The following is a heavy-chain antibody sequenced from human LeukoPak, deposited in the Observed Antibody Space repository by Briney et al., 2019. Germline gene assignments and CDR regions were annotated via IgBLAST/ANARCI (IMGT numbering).Heavy chain of an antibody. Sequence: GGSLRLSCAASGFTFSSYSMNWVRQAPGKGLEWVSSISSSSSYIYYADSVKGRFTISRDNAKNSLYLQMSSLRAEDTAVYYCVRDRGWFQFDYWGQGTLVTVSS. CDR3: VRDRGWFQFDY. V-gene: IGHV3-21*06. CDR1: GFTFSSYS. CDR2: ISSSSSYI. D-gene: IGHD3-10*01. J-gene: IGHJ4*02.